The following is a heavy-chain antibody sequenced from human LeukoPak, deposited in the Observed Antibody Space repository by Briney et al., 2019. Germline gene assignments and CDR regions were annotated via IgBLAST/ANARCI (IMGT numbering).Heavy chain of an antibody. Sequence: PGGSLRLSCAASGFTVSSNYMSWVRQAPGKGLEWVSVIYSGGSTYYADSVKGRFTISRDNSKNTLYLQMNSLRAEDTAVYYCAIYPRYSNYWTEDYWGQGTLVTVSS. D-gene: IGHD4-11*01. J-gene: IGHJ4*02. CDR1: GFTVSSNY. V-gene: IGHV3-53*01. CDR3: AIYPRYSNYWTEDY. CDR2: IYSGGST.